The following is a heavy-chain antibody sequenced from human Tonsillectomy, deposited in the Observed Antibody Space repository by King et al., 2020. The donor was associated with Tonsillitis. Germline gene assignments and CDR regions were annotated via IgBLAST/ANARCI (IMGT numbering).Heavy chain of an antibody. CDR1: GFTFSSYW. Sequence: VQLVESGGGLVQPGGSLRLSCAASGFTFSSYWMHWVRHAPGKGLVWVSRINSDGSSTSYADSVKGRFTISRDNAKNTLYLQMNSLRAEDTAVYYCARGVVSGWYDRGWFDPWGQGTLVTVSS. CDR3: ARGVVSGWYDRGWFDP. D-gene: IGHD6-19*01. CDR2: INSDGSST. J-gene: IGHJ5*02. V-gene: IGHV3-74*01.